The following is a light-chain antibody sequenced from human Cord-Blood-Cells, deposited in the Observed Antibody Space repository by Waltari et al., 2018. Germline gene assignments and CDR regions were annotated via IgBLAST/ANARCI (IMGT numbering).Light chain of an antibody. Sequence: DIQITQSPSTLSASVGDRVTITCRTSLSISSWLAWYQQKPGKAPKLLIYKASSLESGVPSKFSGSGSGTEVTLTISSLQPDDFATYYCQQYNSYLYSFGQGTK. J-gene: IGKJ2*03. CDR2: KAS. V-gene: IGKV1-5*03. CDR3: QQYNSYLYS. CDR1: LSISSW.